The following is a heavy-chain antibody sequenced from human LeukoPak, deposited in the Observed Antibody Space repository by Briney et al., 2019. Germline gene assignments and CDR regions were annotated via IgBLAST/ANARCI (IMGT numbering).Heavy chain of an antibody. V-gene: IGHV3-23*01. CDR2: ISGSGDTK. J-gene: IGHJ3*02. Sequence: GGSLRLSCEASGFTFYNFAMDWVRQAPGKGLEWVSGISGSGDTKSYADSVKGRFTISRDNSKKTVYLHMNSLKADDTAAYYCAKDSGFAYSSSWYRVDAFDIWGQGTMVTVSS. CDR1: GFTFYNFA. CDR3: AKDSGFAYSSSWYRVDAFDI. D-gene: IGHD6-13*01.